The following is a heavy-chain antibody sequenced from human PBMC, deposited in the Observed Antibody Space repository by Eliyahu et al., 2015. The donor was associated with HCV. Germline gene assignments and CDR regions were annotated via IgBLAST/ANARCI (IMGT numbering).Heavy chain of an antibody. CDR2: SYYSGRT. V-gene: IGHV4-39*01. J-gene: IGHJ6*02. D-gene: IGHD3-10*01. Sequence: QLQLQESGPGLVKPSETLSLTCTVXGGSISSSSYYWGWIRQPPGKGLGWGGRSYYSGRTYYNPSLKSRVTISVDTSKNQFSLKLSSVTAADTAVYYCARLLLPLLGANYYGMDVWGQGTTVTVSS. CDR3: ARLLLPLLGANYYGMDV. CDR1: GGSISSSSYY.